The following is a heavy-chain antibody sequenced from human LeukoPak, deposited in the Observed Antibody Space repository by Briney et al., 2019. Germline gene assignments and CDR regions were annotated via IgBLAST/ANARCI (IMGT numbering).Heavy chain of an antibody. CDR1: GYTFTSYG. Sequence: GASVKVSCKASGYTFTSYGISWVRQAPGQGLEWMGWISAYNGNTNYAQKLQGRVTMTTDTSTSTAYMELRSLRSDDTAVYYCASVGGYSSSWYYPADAFDIWGQGTMVTVSS. D-gene: IGHD6-13*01. J-gene: IGHJ3*02. CDR2: ISAYNGNT. V-gene: IGHV1-18*01. CDR3: ASVGGYSSSWYYPADAFDI.